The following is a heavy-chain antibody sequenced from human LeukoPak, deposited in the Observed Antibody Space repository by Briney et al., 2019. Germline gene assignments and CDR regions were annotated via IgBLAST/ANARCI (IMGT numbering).Heavy chain of an antibody. CDR1: GFTFSSYV. CDR3: ARDWVYKIDY. J-gene: IGHJ4*02. D-gene: IGHD5-24*01. V-gene: IGHV3-74*01. CDR2: ISHDGIV. Sequence: GGSLRLSCETAGFTFSSYVMHWVRRTPGKGLVWVSRISHDGIVSYADSVKGRFTISRDNARNTLTLQMNSLRVEDTAVYFCARDWVYKIDYWGRGTLVTVSS.